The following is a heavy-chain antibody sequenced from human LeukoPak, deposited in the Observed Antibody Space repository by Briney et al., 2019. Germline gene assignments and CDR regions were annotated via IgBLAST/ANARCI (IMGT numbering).Heavy chain of an antibody. CDR3: ARDSTYYYESGSSGPHYFDN. Sequence: GGSLRLSCAASGFTFSSYWMSWVRQAPGKGLEWVSLIPSGGFYEYYADSVKGRFTISRDDSGNTLYLQLNSLRPEDTAVYYCARDSTYYYESGSSGPHYFDNWGQGTLVTVSS. V-gene: IGHV3-30*03. CDR1: GFTFSSYW. D-gene: IGHD3-10*01. J-gene: IGHJ4*02. CDR2: IPSGGFYE.